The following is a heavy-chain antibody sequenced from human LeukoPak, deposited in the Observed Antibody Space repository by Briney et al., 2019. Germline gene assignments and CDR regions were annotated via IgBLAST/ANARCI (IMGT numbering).Heavy chain of an antibody. CDR2: INPNSGGT. V-gene: IGHV1-2*02. D-gene: IGHD1-26*01. J-gene: IGHJ6*02. CDR3: ARARVGATLVYYGMDV. Sequence: ASVKVSCKASGYTFTGYYMHWVRQAPGQGLEWMGWINPNSGGTNYAQKFQGRITMTRDTSISTAYMELSRLRSDDTAVYYCARARVGATLVYYGMDVWGQRTTVTVSS. CDR1: GYTFTGYY.